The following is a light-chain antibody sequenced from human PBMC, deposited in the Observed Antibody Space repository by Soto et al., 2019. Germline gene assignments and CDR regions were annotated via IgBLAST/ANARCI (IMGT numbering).Light chain of an antibody. CDR2: EVN. V-gene: IGLV2-14*01. Sequence: QSALTQPASVSGSPGQSITISCTGTSSDVGAYSYVSWYQQHPGKAPKLMIYEVNNRPSGVSNRFSGSKSGNTASLTISGLQGEDEADYYCSSYRNSRTWVFGGGTKVTVL. CDR1: SSDVGAYSY. J-gene: IGLJ3*02. CDR3: SSYRNSRTWV.